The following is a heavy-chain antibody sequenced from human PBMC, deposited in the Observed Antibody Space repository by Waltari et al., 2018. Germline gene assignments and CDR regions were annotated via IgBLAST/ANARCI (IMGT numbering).Heavy chain of an antibody. CDR2: INPSGGST. J-gene: IGHJ4*02. CDR3: ARDSYGTGDDY. CDR1: GYTFTSYY. Sequence: VQLVQSGAEVKKPGASVMVSCKASGYTFTSYYVHWVRQAPGQGLEWMGIINPSGGSTTYAQKFQDRVTMTRDTSTSTFYMELSNLRSDDTAVYYCARDSYGTGDDYWGQGTLVSVSS. V-gene: IGHV1-46*01. D-gene: IGHD3-10*01.